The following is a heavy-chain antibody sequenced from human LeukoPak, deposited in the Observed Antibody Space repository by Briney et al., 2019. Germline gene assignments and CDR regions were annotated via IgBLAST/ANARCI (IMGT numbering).Heavy chain of an antibody. J-gene: IGHJ3*02. CDR3: ARNDYGDRAVAFDI. CDR2: ISAYNGNT. V-gene: IGHV1-18*04. Sequence: SVKVSCKASGYTFTSYGISWVRQAPGQGLEWMGWISAYNGNTNYAQKLQGRVTMTTDTSTSTAYMGLRSLRSDDTAVYYCARNDYGDRAVAFDIWGQGTMVTVSS. D-gene: IGHD4-17*01. CDR1: GYTFTSYG.